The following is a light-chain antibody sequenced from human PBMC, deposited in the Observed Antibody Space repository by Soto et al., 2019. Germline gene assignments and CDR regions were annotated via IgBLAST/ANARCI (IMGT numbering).Light chain of an antibody. V-gene: IGKV1-5*03. J-gene: IGKJ1*01. CDR2: KAS. Sequence: DIQITQSPSTLSASVGDRVTITCRASQSISSWLAWYQQKPGKAPKLLIYKASSLESGVPSRFSGSGSGTEFTLTIISRQPDDFATYYCQQYNSYSPTSGQGTKVDI. CDR1: QSISSW. CDR3: QQYNSYSPT.